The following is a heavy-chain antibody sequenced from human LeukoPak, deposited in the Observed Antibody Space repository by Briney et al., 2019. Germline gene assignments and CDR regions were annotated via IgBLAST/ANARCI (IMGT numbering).Heavy chain of an antibody. D-gene: IGHD3-22*01. CDR3: AGTYYYDSSGYSAFDI. J-gene: IGHJ3*02. V-gene: IGHV3-53*01. CDR1: GFTVSSNY. Sequence: QPGGSLRLSCAASGFTVSSNYMSWVRQAPGKGLEWVSVIYSGGSTYYADSVKGRFTISRDNSKNTLYLQMNSLRAEDTAVYYCAGTYYYDSSGYSAFDIWGQGTMVTVSS. CDR2: IYSGGST.